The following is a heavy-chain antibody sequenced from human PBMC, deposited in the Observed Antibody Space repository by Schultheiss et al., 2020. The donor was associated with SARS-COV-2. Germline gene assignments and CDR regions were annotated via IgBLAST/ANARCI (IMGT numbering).Heavy chain of an antibody. V-gene: IGHV5-51*01. CDR3: ATYASGDAFDI. Sequence: GGSLRLSCKGSGYSFTSYWIGWVRQMPGKGLEWMGIIYPGDSDTRYSPSFQGHVTISADKSISTAYLQWSSLKASDTAMYYCATYASGDAFDIWGQGTLVTVSS. D-gene: IGHD3-10*01. CDR2: IYPGDSDT. J-gene: IGHJ3*02. CDR1: GYSFTSYW.